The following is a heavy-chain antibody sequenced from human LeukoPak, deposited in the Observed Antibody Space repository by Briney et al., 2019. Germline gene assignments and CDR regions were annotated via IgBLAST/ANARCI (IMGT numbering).Heavy chain of an antibody. Sequence: SETLSLTCTVSGGSISNYYWTWIRQPAGKGLEWIGRIYTSGSTNYNPSLKSRVTMSVDTSKNQFALKVSSVTAADTAVYYCARGRRSSGWDYFDYWGQGTLATVSS. V-gene: IGHV4-4*07. J-gene: IGHJ4*02. CDR3: ARGRRSSGWDYFDY. CDR2: IYTSGST. D-gene: IGHD6-19*01. CDR1: GGSISNYY.